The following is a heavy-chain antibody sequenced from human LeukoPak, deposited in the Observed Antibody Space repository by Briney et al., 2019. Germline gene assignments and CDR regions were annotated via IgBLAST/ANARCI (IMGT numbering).Heavy chain of an antibody. D-gene: IGHD6-13*01. CDR2: IKQDGSDK. CDR1: GFTFSSYW. V-gene: IGHV3-7*01. CDR3: AIIPRAAAGPSARSPFHY. Sequence: PGGSLRLSCEVSGFTFSSYWMNWVRQAPGKGLEWVANIKQDGSDKYYVDSVKGRFTISRDNAKNSLYLQMNSPRAEDTAVYYCAIIPRAAAGPSARSPFHYWGQGTLVTVSS. J-gene: IGHJ4*02.